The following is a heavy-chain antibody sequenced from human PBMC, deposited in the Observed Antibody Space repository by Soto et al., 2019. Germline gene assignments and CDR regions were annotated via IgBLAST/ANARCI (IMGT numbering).Heavy chain of an antibody. CDR3: ARGITMVRGVIHTPYFDY. V-gene: IGHV4-59*12. CDR2: IYYSGST. J-gene: IGHJ4*02. CDR1: GGSISSYY. D-gene: IGHD3-10*01. Sequence: SETLSLTCTASGGSISSYYWSWIRQPPGKGLEWIGYIYYSGSTYYNPSLKSRVTISVDTSKNQFSLKLSSVTAADTAVYCCARGITMVRGVIHTPYFDYCGQGTLVTVSS.